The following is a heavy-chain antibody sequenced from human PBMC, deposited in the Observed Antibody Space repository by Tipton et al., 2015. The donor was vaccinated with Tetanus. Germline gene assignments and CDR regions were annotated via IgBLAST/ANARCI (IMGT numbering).Heavy chain of an antibody. CDR3: ARRLIQNLFDP. CDR1: GDSMTKYY. J-gene: IGHJ5*02. CDR2: IFHSGST. V-gene: IGHV4-59*12. D-gene: IGHD2-8*01. Sequence: TLSLTCTVSGDSMTKYYWSWIRQPPGKGLEWISYIFHSGSTNYNPSLKSRVTISMDTSKNQISLKLTSVTAADTAVYYCARRLIQNLFDPWGQGTLVTVSS.